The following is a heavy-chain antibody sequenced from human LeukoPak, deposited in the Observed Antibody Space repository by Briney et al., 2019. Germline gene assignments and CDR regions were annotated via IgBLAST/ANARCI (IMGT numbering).Heavy chain of an antibody. D-gene: IGHD3-22*01. J-gene: IGHJ4*02. CDR1: GASITSYY. CDR2: TYSSGST. V-gene: IGHV4-4*07. CDR3: ARGSSGYYYG. Sequence: PSDTLSLTCTVSGASITSYYWTWIRQPAGKGLEWIGRTYSSGSTNYNPSLKSRVTMSIDTSKNQVSLRLNSVTAADTAVYYCARGSSGYYYGWGQGTLVTASS.